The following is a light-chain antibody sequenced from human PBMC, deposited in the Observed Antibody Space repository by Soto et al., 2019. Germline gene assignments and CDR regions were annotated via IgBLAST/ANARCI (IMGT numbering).Light chain of an antibody. CDR2: GAS. CDR3: QQSHSIPWT. CDR1: QTVRSN. V-gene: IGKV3-15*01. J-gene: IGKJ1*01. Sequence: EIVMTQSPASLSVSPGEGATLSCRASQTVRSNLAWYQQKPGQAPRLLIYGASTRATGSPGRFSGSGSGTEFTLTISSLQSEDFATYYCQQSHSIPWTFGQGTKVEIK.